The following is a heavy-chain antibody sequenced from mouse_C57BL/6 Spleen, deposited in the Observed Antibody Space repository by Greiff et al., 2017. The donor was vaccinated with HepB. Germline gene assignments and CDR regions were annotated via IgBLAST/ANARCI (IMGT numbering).Heavy chain of an antibody. J-gene: IGHJ3*01. CDR3: ARSGDDYDGFAY. Sequence: QVQLQQSGAELARPGASVKMSCKASGYTFTSYTMHWAKQRPGQGLEWIGYINPSSGYTKYNQKFKDKATLTADKSSSTAYMQLSSLASEDSAVYYCARSGDDYDGFAYWGQGTLVTVSA. CDR1: GYTFTSYT. CDR2: INPSSGYT. V-gene: IGHV1-4*01. D-gene: IGHD2-4*01.